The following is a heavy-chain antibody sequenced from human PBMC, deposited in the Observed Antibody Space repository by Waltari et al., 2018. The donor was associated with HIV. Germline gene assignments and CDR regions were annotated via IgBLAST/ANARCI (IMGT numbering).Heavy chain of an antibody. CDR3: GKDLFYSGVYHAFEI. J-gene: IGHJ3*02. Sequence: QLVESGGGLVQPGGSLRLSCAGSGFILNDHFMGWVRQAPGKGLGWVGRSRNKERSYTTEYAASVRGRFTISRDESKNSLYLQMSSLKIEDTAVYYCGKDLFYSGVYHAFEIWGQGTMVTVSS. D-gene: IGHD1-26*01. CDR1: GFILNDHF. V-gene: IGHV3-72*01. CDR2: SRNKERSYTT.